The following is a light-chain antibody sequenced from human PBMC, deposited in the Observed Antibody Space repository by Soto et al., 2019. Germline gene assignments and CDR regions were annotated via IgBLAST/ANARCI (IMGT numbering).Light chain of an antibody. J-gene: IGKJ3*01. V-gene: IGKV3-15*01. CDR1: QSVSSN. Sequence: EIVMTQSPATLSVSPGDRATLSCRASQSVSSNLAWYQQKPGHAPRLLIYGASTRATGIPARFSGSVSGTEFTLTISSLQSEDFAVYYCQQYNNWPRTFGPGTKVDIK. CDR3: QQYNNWPRT. CDR2: GAS.